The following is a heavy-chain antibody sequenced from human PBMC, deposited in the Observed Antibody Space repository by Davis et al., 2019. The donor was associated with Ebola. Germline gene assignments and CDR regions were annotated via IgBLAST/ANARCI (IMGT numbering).Heavy chain of an antibody. CDR3: AKFSRAGDSV. CDR2: IRFDARDS. CDR1: GFTFSNFG. Sequence: GGSLRLSCAVSGFTFSNFGMHWVRQAPGKGLEWVAFIRFDARDSYYIDSVQDRFTISRDNSKNTMYLQMNSLRNEDTAVYYCAKFSRAGDSVWGQGTLVTVSS. J-gene: IGHJ4*02. D-gene: IGHD6-13*01. V-gene: IGHV3-30*02.